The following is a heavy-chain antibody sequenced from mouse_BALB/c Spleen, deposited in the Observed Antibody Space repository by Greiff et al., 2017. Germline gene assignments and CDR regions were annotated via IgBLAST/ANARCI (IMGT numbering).Heavy chain of an antibody. CDR3: ARSRYYGSSYYYAMDY. CDR1: GYTFTDYA. Sequence: VQVVESGAELVRPGVSVKISCKGSGYTFTDYAMHWVKQSHAKSLEWIGVISTYYGDASYNQKFKGKATMTVDKSSSTAYMELARLTSEDSAIYYCARSRYYGSSYYYAMDYWGQGTSVTVSS. J-gene: IGHJ4*01. D-gene: IGHD1-1*01. CDR2: ISTYYGDA. V-gene: IGHV1S137*01.